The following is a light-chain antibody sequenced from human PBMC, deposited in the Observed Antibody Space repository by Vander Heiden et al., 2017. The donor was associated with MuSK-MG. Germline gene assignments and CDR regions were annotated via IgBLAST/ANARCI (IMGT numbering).Light chain of an antibody. V-gene: IGLV2-14*01. CDR1: SSDVGGYNY. CDR2: DVS. J-gene: IGLJ2*01. Sequence: QSALTQPASVSGSPGQSITIPCPGTSSDVGGYNYVSWYQQHPGKAPSLMVYDVSNRPAGVSTRFSGSKSGNTASLTISELQAEDEADYYCSSYTSSSTLVFGGGTKLTVL. CDR3: SSYTSSSTLV.